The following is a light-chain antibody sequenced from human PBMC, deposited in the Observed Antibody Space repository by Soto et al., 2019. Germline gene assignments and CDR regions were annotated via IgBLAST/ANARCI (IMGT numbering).Light chain of an antibody. V-gene: IGKV3-15*01. CDR1: QRVSSY. J-gene: IGKJ4*01. CDR3: QQYDNWPLT. CDR2: GAS. Sequence: MTQSPSTLSASLGDRATLSCRASQRVSSYLAWYQQKPGQAPRLLIYGASTMESGVPARFSGSGSGTEFTLTISSLQPEDFAAYYCQQYDNWPLTFGGGTKVDIK.